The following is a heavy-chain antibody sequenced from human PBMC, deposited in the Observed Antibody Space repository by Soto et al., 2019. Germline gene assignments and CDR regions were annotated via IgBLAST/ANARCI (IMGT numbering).Heavy chain of an antibody. CDR2: IYSGGST. Sequence: PGGSLRLSCAASGFTVSSNYMSWVRQAPGKGLEWVSVIYSGGSTYYADSVKGRFTISRHNSKNTLYLQMNSLRAEDTAVYYCARCSSGWVYYFDYWGQGTLVTVSS. D-gene: IGHD6-19*01. J-gene: IGHJ4*02. CDR1: GFTVSSNY. CDR3: ARCSSGWVYYFDY. V-gene: IGHV3-53*04.